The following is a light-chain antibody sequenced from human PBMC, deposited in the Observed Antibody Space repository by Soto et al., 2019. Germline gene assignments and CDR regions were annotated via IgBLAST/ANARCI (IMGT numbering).Light chain of an antibody. CDR1: QAVSSY. V-gene: IGKV3-11*01. CDR2: DAS. Sequence: EIVLAQSPATLALSPWERATLPCMASQAVSSYLAWYQQKPGQAPRLLIYDASNRATGIPARFSGSGSGTDFTLTISSLEPEDFAVYYCQQRSNWPPGGHTWTFGQGTKVDIK. CDR3: QQRSNWPPGGHTWT. J-gene: IGKJ1*01.